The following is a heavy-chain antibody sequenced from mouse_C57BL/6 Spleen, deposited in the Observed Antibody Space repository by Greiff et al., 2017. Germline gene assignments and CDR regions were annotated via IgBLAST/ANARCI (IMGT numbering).Heavy chain of an antibody. CDR1: GYTFTDYY. J-gene: IGHJ2*01. CDR3: AGSDSSGYGY. CDR2: IYPGSGNT. V-gene: IGHV1-76*01. D-gene: IGHD3-2*02. Sequence: QVQLQQSGAELVRPGASVKLSCKASGYTFTDYYINWVKQRPGQGLEWIARIYPGSGNTYYNEKFKGKATLTAEKSSSTAYMQHSSLTSEDSAVYFCAGSDSSGYGYWGEGTTLTVSS.